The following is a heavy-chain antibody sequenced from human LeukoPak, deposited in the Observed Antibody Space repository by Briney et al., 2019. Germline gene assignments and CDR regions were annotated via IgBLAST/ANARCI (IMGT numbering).Heavy chain of an antibody. J-gene: IGHJ4*02. V-gene: IGHV3-23*01. D-gene: IGHD6-6*01. Sequence: GGSLRLSRAASGFTFSNYGMSWVRQAPGKGLEWVSAISGSGGSTDYADSVKGRFTISRDNSENTLYLQMNSVRAEDTAVYYCATDKGSSYYFDFWGQGTLVTVSS. CDR2: ISGSGGST. CDR3: ATDKGSSYYFDF. CDR1: GFTFSNYG.